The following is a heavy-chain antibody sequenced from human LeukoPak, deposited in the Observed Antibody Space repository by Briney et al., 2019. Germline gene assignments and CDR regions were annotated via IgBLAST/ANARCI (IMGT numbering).Heavy chain of an antibody. V-gene: IGHV3-7*01. CDR1: GFAFTNYW. D-gene: IGHD2/OR15-2a*01. CDR3: ARERVTTTSFDY. J-gene: IGHJ4*02. Sequence: GGSLRLSCAASGFAFTNYWMNWLRQAPGKGLEWVANIKQDGGAKNYVDSVKGRFTISRDNAKNSLYLQMNNLRVEDTAVYYCARERVTTTSFDYWGQGVLVTVSS. CDR2: IKQDGGAK.